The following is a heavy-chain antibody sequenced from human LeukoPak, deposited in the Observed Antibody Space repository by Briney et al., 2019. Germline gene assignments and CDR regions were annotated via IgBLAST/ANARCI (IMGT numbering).Heavy chain of an antibody. V-gene: IGHV3-30*04. CDR3: ARDGTQWLARAFDI. D-gene: IGHD6-19*01. CDR2: ISYDGSNK. J-gene: IGHJ3*02. Sequence: GRSLRLSCAASGFTFSSYAMHWVRQAPGKGLEWVAVISYDGSNKYYADSVKGRFTISRDNSKNTLYLQMNSLRAEDTAVYYCARDGTQWLARAFDIWGQGTMVTVPS. CDR1: GFTFSSYA.